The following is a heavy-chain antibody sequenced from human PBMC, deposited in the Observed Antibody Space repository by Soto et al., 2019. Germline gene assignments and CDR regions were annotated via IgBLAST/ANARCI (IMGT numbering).Heavy chain of an antibody. CDR1: GFTFSSYD. Sequence: GGSLRLSCAASGFTFSSYDMHWVRQATGKGLEWVSAIGTAGDTYYPGSVKGRFTISRENAKNSLYLQMNSLRAEDTAVYYCAREYHDYSYYYGMDVWGQGTTVTVSS. CDR2: IGTAGDT. CDR3: AREYHDYSYYYGMDV. D-gene: IGHD4-4*01. V-gene: IGHV3-13*01. J-gene: IGHJ6*02.